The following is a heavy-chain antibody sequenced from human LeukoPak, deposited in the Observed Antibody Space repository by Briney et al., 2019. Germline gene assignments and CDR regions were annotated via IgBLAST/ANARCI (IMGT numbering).Heavy chain of an antibody. CDR3: ARDLDLESIAAPGY. Sequence: SETLSLTCTVSGGSISSSSYYWGWIRQPPGKGLEWIGSISYSGSTYYNPSLMSRVTISVDTSKNQFSLKLSSVTAADTAVYYCARDLDLESIAAPGYWGQGTLVTVSS. D-gene: IGHD6-6*01. CDR1: GGSISSSSYY. J-gene: IGHJ4*02. V-gene: IGHV4-39*07. CDR2: ISYSGST.